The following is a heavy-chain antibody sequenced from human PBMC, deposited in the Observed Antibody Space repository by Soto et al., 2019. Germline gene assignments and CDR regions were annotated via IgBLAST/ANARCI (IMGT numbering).Heavy chain of an antibody. V-gene: IGHV4-30-4*01. J-gene: IGHJ4*02. D-gene: IGHD3-9*01. CDR3: ASGYYDILTGCHTKYYFDY. Sequence: SETLSLTCTVSGGSIINGDYYWTWIRQPPGKGLEWIGYIYYSGNTCYNPSLKSRVMISVDTSKNQFSLNLSSVTAADTAVYYCASGYYDILTGCHTKYYFDYWGQGALLTVSS. CDR1: GGSIINGDYY. CDR2: IYYSGNT.